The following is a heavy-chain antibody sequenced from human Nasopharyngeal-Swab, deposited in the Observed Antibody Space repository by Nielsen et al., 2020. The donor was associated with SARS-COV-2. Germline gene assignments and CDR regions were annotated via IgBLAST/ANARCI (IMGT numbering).Heavy chain of an antibody. Sequence: SETLSLTCAVSGGSVSSSNWWRWVRQPPRKRLEWLGEIYHSGSTNYNPSLKSRVTISVDKSKNLFSLKLSSVTAADTAVYYCARGVPITLVGVVSSGGNQFDPWGQGTLVTVSS. D-gene: IGHD3-3*01. CDR1: GGSVSSSNW. CDR3: ARGVPITLVGVVSSGGNQFDP. V-gene: IGHV4-4*02. J-gene: IGHJ5*02. CDR2: IYHSGST.